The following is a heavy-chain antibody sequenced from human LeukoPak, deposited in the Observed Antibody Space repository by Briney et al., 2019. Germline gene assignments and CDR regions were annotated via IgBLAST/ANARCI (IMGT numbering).Heavy chain of an antibody. CDR3: ATDSD. CDR1: GFTFDDYA. Sequence: GGSLRLSCAASGFTFDDYAMHWVRQAPGKGLEWVSGISWNSGSIGYADSVKGRFTISRDNAKNSLYLQMNSLRAEDTALYYCATDSDWGQGTLVTVSS. V-gene: IGHV3-9*01. J-gene: IGHJ4*02. CDR2: ISWNSGSI.